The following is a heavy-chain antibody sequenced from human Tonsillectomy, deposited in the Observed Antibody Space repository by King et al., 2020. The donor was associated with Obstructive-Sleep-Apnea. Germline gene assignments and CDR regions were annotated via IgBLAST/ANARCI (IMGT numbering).Heavy chain of an antibody. D-gene: IGHD3-16*01. Sequence: VQLVESGGGLVQPGGSLRLSCAASGITFSSYSKNWVRQSPGKGLEWVSYISSSTSTIYYADSVKGRLTISRDNAKNSLYLQMNSLRAEDTAVYYCATGGPDAFDFWGRGTMVTVSS. V-gene: IGHV3-48*04. CDR1: GITFSSYS. CDR2: ISSSTSTI. CDR3: ATGGPDAFDF. J-gene: IGHJ3*01.